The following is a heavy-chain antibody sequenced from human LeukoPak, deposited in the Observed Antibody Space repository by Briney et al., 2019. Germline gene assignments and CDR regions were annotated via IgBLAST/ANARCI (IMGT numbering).Heavy chain of an antibody. Sequence: SVKVSCKASGGTFSSYPISWVRQAPGQGLEWMGGIIPIFGTANYAQKFQGRVTITADESTSTAYMELSSLRSEDTAVYYCARDIYYGSGSPVWGQGTLVTVSS. D-gene: IGHD3-10*01. CDR1: GGTFSSYP. CDR2: IIPIFGTA. V-gene: IGHV1-69*13. J-gene: IGHJ4*02. CDR3: ARDIYYGSGSPV.